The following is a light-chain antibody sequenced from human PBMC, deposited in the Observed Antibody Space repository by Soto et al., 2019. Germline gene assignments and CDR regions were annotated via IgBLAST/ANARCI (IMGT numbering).Light chain of an antibody. J-gene: IGKJ1*01. V-gene: IGKV1-39*01. CDR2: AAS. CDR1: QIINSY. Sequence: DIQMTQSPSSLSASVGDRVTITCRASQIINSYLNWYQKKPGKAPKLLIYAASSLHNGVPTRFRGSESGTDFTLTISSLQPEDVATYYCQQRGTFGLGTKVEI. CDR3: QQRGT.